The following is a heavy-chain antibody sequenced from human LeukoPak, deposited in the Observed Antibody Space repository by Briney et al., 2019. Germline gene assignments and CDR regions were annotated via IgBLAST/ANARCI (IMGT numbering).Heavy chain of an antibody. V-gene: IGHV3-74*01. J-gene: IGHJ4*02. Sequence: HPGGSLRLSCAASGFTFSSYWMHWVRQAPGKGLVWVSRINSDGSSTSYADSVKGRFTISRDNSKNTLYLQMNSLRVEDTAVYYCAHFDSSAYHLAYWGQGTLVTVSS. CDR1: GFTFSSYW. CDR2: INSDGSST. D-gene: IGHD3-22*01. CDR3: AHFDSSAYHLAY.